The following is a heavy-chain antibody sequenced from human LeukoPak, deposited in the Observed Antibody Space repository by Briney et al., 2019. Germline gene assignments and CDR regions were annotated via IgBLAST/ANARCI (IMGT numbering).Heavy chain of an antibody. V-gene: IGHV4-34*01. J-gene: IGHJ4*02. D-gene: IGHD5-12*01. CDR2: INHSGST. Sequence: PSETLSLTCAVYGGSFSIYYWSWIRQPPGKGLEWIGEINHSGSTNYNPSLKSRVTISVDTSKNQFSLKLSSVTAADTAVYYCARRGLGYSGYEMRGYYFDYWGQGTLVTVFS. CDR3: ARRGLGYSGYEMRGYYFDY. CDR1: GGSFSIYY.